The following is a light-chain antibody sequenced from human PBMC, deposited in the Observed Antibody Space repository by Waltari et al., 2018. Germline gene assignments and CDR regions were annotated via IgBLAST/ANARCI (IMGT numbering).Light chain of an antibody. CDR3: QVWDNGNDQLV. Sequence: SYVPTQSPSVSAAPGQTARITCDGANIESKSVHWYQQKPGQAPVFVVYDDSDRPSGIPERFSGSNSGNTATLTISRVEDGDEADYYCQVWDNGNDQLVFGGGTRLTVL. CDR2: DDS. V-gene: IGLV3-21*02. CDR1: NIESKS. J-gene: IGLJ3*02.